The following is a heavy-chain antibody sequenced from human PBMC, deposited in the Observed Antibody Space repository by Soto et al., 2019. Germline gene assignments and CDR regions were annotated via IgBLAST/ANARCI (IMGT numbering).Heavy chain of an antibody. Sequence: SETLSLTCAVSGGSISSGGYSWSWIRQPPGKGLEWIGYIYHSGSTYYNPSLKSRVTISVDRSKNQFSLKLSSVTAADTAVYYCARCPXRGYDILTGYYHDAFDIWGQGTMVTVSS. J-gene: IGHJ3*02. CDR3: ARCPXRGYDILTGYYHDAFDI. V-gene: IGHV4-30-2*01. CDR1: GGSISSGGYS. D-gene: IGHD3-9*01. CDR2: IYHSGST.